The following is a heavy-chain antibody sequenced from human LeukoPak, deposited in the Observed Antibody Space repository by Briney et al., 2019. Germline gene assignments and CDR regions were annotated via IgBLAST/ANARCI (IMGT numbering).Heavy chain of an antibody. CDR2: INHSGST. Sequence: PSETLSLTCAVYGGSFSGYYWSWIRHPPGKGREWIGEINHSGSTNYNPSLKSRVTISVDTSKTQFSLELSSVTAADTAVYYCARGNGGSSWYAPTLHFDCWGQGTLVTVSS. CDR1: GGSFSGYY. CDR3: ARGNGGSSWYAPTLHFDC. D-gene: IGHD6-13*01. J-gene: IGHJ4*02. V-gene: IGHV4-34*01.